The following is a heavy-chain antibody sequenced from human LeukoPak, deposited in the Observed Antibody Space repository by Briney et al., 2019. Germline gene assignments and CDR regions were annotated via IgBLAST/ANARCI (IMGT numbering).Heavy chain of an antibody. CDR3: AKDRGGGSYSSSWCGWYFDY. CDR2: ISWDGGST. D-gene: IGHD6-13*01. V-gene: IGHV3-43*01. CDR1: GFTFDDYT. J-gene: IGHJ4*02. Sequence: GGSLRLSCAASGFTFDDYTMHWVRQVPGKGLEWVSLISWDGGSTYYADSVKGRFTISRDNSKNSLYLQMNSLRTEDTALYYCAKDRGGGSYSSSWCGWYFDYWGQGTLVTVSS.